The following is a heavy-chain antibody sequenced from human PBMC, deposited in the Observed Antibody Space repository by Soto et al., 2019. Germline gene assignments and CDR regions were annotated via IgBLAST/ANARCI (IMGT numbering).Heavy chain of an antibody. CDR2: INHSGST. CDR3: ARGRGGSGWRT. J-gene: IGHJ5*02. Sequence: PSETLSLTCAVYGGSFSGYYWSWIRQPPGKGLEWIGEINHSGSTNYNPSLKSRVTISVDTSKNQFSLKLSSVTAADTAVYYCARGRGGSGWRTWGQGTLVTVS. V-gene: IGHV4-34*01. CDR1: GGSFSGYY. D-gene: IGHD6-19*01.